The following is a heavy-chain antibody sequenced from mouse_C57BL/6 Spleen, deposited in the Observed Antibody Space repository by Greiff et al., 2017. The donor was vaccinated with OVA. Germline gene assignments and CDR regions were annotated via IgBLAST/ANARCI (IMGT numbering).Heavy chain of an antibody. CDR1: GFTFSSYT. CDR2: ISGGGGNT. D-gene: IGHD1-1*01. CDR3: ARLGSSYAMDY. J-gene: IGHJ4*01. Sequence: DVMLVESGGGLVKPGGSLKLSCAASGFTFSSYTMSWVRQTPEKRLEWVATISGGGGNTYYPDSVKGRFTISRDNAKNTLYLQMSSLRSEDTALYYCARLGSSYAMDYWGQGTSVTVSS. V-gene: IGHV5-9*01.